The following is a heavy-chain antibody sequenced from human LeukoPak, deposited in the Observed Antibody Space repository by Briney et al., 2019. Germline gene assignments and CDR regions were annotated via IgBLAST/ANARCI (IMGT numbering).Heavy chain of an antibody. V-gene: IGHV3-21*01. CDR3: ARNLDPRLGYFDY. CDR1: GFTFSSYT. Sequence: GGSLRLSCAASGFTFSSYTMNWVRQAPGKGLEWVACISSSSSYIHYADSMRGRFTISRDNAKKSVYLQMNSLRAEDTAVYYCARNLDPRLGYFDYWGQGTLVTVSS. CDR2: ISSSSSYI. J-gene: IGHJ4*02.